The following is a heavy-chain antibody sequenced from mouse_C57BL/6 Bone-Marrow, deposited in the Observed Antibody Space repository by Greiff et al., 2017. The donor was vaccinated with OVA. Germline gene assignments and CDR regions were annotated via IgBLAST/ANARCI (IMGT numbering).Heavy chain of an antibody. Sequence: EVKLVESGGGLVKPGGSLKLSCAASGFTFSSYTMSWVRQTPEKRLEWVATISGGGGNTYYPDSVKGRVTISRDNAKNTLYLQMSSLRSEDTALYYCARHGDDDAMDYWGQGTSVTVSA. D-gene: IGHD2-12*01. CDR3: ARHGDDDAMDY. CDR2: ISGGGGNT. V-gene: IGHV5-9*01. CDR1: GFTFSSYT. J-gene: IGHJ4*01.